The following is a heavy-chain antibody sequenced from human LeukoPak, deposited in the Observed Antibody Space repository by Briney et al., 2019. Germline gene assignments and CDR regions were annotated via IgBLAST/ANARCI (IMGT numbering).Heavy chain of an antibody. CDR3: AREMGVVTAHGIDV. Sequence: PSETLCLTCIVSGGSISSISSNNYHWGWIRQPPGKGLEWIGSIYYSGSTYYNPSLKSRVTISVDTSKNQFSLKLSSVTAADTALYYCAREMGVVTAHGIDVWGQGTTVTVSS. CDR2: IYYSGST. CDR1: GGSISSISSNNYH. J-gene: IGHJ6*02. D-gene: IGHD4-23*01. V-gene: IGHV4-39*02.